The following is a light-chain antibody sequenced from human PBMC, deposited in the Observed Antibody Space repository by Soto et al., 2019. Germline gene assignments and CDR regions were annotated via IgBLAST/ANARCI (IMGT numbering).Light chain of an antibody. V-gene: IGKV1-5*01. CDR1: QSISSW. CDR3: QQYNSYSGT. CDR2: DAS. Sequence: IPMSQSESTLSATVGDRVTITFRASQSISSWLAWYQQKPGKAPKLLIYDASSLGSGAPSRFSGSGSGTAFTLTISSLQPDDFATYYCQQYNSYSGTFGQGTKV. J-gene: IGKJ1*01.